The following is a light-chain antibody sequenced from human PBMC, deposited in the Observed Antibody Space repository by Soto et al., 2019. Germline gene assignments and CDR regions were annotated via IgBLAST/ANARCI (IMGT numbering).Light chain of an antibody. CDR1: SSDVGGYNY. J-gene: IGLJ2*01. Sequence: QSVLTQPASVSGSPGQSITVSCTGTSSDVGGYNYVSWYQQHPGKAPKLMIYDVSNRPSGVSNRFSGSKSGNTASLTISGLQAEDEDDYYCSSYTSSNNVVFGGGTKLTVL. V-gene: IGLV2-14*01. CDR2: DVS. CDR3: SSYTSSNNVV.